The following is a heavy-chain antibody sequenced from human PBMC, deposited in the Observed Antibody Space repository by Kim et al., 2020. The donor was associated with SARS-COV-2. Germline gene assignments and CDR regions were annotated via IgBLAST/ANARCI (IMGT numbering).Heavy chain of an antibody. CDR2: IYYNGSK. CDR1: GGSISSYY. J-gene: IGHJ3*02. Sequence: SETLSLTCTLSGGSISSYYRSWIRQPPGKGLEWIGHIYYNGSKNYNPSLKSRVTISVVRSQKQFSLELRSVTAADAAVYYCAIDYGDDTGACDMWGQGT. CDR3: AIDYGDDTGACDM. D-gene: IGHD4-17*01. V-gene: IGHV4-59*01.